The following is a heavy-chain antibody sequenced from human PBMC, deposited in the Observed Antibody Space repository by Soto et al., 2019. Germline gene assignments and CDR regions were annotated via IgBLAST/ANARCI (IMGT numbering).Heavy chain of an antibody. D-gene: IGHD1-26*01. CDR1: GFTFSSYS. V-gene: IGHV3-21*01. Sequence: GGSLRLSCAASGFTFSSYSMNWVRQAPGKGLEWVSSISSSSSYIYYADSVKGRFTISRDNAKNSLYLQMNSLRAEDTAVYYCARGLLMGAFDIWGQGTMVTVSS. J-gene: IGHJ3*02. CDR2: ISSSSSYI. CDR3: ARGLLMGAFDI.